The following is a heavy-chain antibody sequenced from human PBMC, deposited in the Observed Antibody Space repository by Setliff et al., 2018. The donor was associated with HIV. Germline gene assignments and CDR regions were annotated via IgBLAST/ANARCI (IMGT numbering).Heavy chain of an antibody. J-gene: IGHJ4*02. Sequence: VASVKVSCKASGSSFTSYGLNWVRQAPGQGLEWMGWISVYNGYTNYAQKVRDRVTMTADTSTSTAYMELRSLRSDDTAVYYCARAYDILTGYFDYWGQGTLVTVSS. V-gene: IGHV1-18*01. CDR3: ARAYDILTGYFDY. CDR1: GSSFTSYG. CDR2: ISVYNGYT. D-gene: IGHD3-9*01.